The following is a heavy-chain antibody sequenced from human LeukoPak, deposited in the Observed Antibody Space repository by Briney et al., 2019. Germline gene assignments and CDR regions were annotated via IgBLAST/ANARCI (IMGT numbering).Heavy chain of an antibody. CDR3: ARDLPEYYDILTGPGDWFDP. V-gene: IGHV4-39*07. J-gene: IGHJ5*02. D-gene: IGHD3-9*01. CDR2: IYYSGST. CDR1: GGSISSSSYY. Sequence: SETLSLTCTVSGGSISSSSYYWGWIRQPPGKGQEWIGSIYYSGSTYYNPSLKSRVTISVDTSKDQFSLKLSSVTAADTAVYYCARDLPEYYDILTGPGDWFDPWGQGTLVTVSS.